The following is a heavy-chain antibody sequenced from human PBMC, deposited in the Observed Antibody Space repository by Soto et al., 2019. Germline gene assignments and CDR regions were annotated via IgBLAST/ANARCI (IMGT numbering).Heavy chain of an antibody. J-gene: IGHJ3*02. CDR2: IYDSEKI. Sequence: PSETLSLTCTVSGGSFISSDYYWAWVRKPPGKGLEWIASIYDSEKIYNNPSFKCRVTISLDTSKNQFSLKLLSVTAADTAVYYCVSRTEIISNAFDIWGQGPMV. V-gene: IGHV4-39*01. CDR3: VSRTEIISNAFDI. D-gene: IGHD3-22*01. CDR1: GGSFISSDYY.